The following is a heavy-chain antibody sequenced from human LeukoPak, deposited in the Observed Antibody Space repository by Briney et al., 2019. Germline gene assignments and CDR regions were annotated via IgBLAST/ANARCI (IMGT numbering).Heavy chain of an antibody. CDR1: GFTFSSYA. CDR3: AKVASGSYYNWPFDY. CDR2: ISYDGSNK. V-gene: IGHV3-30*04. D-gene: IGHD1-26*01. J-gene: IGHJ4*02. Sequence: GGSLRLSCAASGFTFSSYAMHWVRQAPGKGLEWVAVISYDGSNKYYADSVKGRFTVSRDNSKNTLYLQMNSPRAEDTAVYYCAKVASGSYYNWPFDYWGQGTLVTVSS.